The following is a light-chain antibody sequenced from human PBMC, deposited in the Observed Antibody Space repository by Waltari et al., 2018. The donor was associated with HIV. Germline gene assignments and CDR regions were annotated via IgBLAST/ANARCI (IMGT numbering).Light chain of an antibody. V-gene: IGKV3D-15*01. J-gene: IGKJ1*01. Sequence: EIVMTQSPATLSVSPGERATLPCRASQSVRSHLAWYQQKPSQAPRLLIYGASTRATGVPANFNGNGSETEFTLTISSLESEDNAVYYCQQYNDRPPGTFGQGTTVEIK. CDR3: QQYNDRPPGT. CDR2: GAS. CDR1: QSVRSH.